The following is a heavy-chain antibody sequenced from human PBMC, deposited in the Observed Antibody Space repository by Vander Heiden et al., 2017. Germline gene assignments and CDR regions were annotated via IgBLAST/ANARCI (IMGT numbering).Heavy chain of an antibody. D-gene: IGHD2-2*01. CDR2: ISGSGGST. J-gene: IGHJ4*02. V-gene: IGHV3-23*01. CDR3: AKDLSSSPHGNLGY. Sequence: EVQLLESGGGLVQPGGSLRLSCAASGFTFSSYAMSWVRQAPGKGRGWVSAISGSGGSTYYADSVKGRFTISRDNSKNTLYLQMNSLRAEDTAVYYCAKDLSSSPHGNLGYWGQGTLVTVSS. CDR1: GFTFSSYA.